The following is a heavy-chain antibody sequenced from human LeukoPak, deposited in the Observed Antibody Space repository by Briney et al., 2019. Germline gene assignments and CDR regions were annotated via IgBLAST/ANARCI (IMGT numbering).Heavy chain of an antibody. Sequence: GESLKISCKGSGCSFTGYWIGWVRQMPGKGLEWMGIIYPGDSDSRYRPSFEGQVTISVDKSINTAYLQWSSLKASDTGMYYCARHKAGDYWAYWGQGTLVTVSS. CDR2: IYPGDSDS. CDR3: ARHKAGDYWAY. V-gene: IGHV5-51*01. CDR1: GCSFTGYW. J-gene: IGHJ4*02. D-gene: IGHD4-17*01.